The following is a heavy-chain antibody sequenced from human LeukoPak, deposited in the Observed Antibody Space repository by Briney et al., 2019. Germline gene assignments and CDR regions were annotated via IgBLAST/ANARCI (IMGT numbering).Heavy chain of an antibody. Sequence: SETLSLTCTVSGGSVSSGSYYWSWIRQPPGKGLEWIGYIYYSGSTNYNPSLKSRVTISVDTSKNQFSLKLSSVTAADTAVYYCARDRGYSYGQGYYYYGMDVWGQGTTVTVSS. CDR1: GGSVSSGSYY. D-gene: IGHD5-18*01. J-gene: IGHJ6*02. CDR2: IYYSGST. CDR3: ARDRGYSYGQGYYYYGMDV. V-gene: IGHV4-61*01.